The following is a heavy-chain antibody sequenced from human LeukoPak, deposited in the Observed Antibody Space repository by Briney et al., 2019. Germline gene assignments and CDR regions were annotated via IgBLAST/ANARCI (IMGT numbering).Heavy chain of an antibody. CDR2: IYGDGTT. D-gene: IGHD3-10*01. Sequence: GRSLRLSCGASGFNVSSNYMTWVRRAPGKGLEWVSLIYGDGTTDYADSVKGRFHVSRHNSKNTLYLQMNSLRAEDTAVYYCARGIIYLDYWGQGTLVTVSS. V-gene: IGHV3-53*04. J-gene: IGHJ4*02. CDR3: ARGIIYLDY. CDR1: GFNVSSNY.